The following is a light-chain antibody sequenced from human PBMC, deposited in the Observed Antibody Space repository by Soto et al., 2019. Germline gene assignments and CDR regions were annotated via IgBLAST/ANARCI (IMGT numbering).Light chain of an antibody. CDR2: DDS. CDR1: NIGSKT. V-gene: IGLV3-21*02. CDR3: QVWDVSTVHYV. Sequence: SYDLTQPPSMSVAPGQTARITCWGNNIGSKTVHWYQQKAGQAPVLVVYDDSDRPSGIPERFSGSNSGNTATLTISRVEAGDEADYYCQVWDVSTVHYVFGTGTKVTVL. J-gene: IGLJ1*01.